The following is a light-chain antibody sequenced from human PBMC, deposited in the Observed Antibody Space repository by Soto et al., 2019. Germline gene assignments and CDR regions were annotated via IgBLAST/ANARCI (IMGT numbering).Light chain of an antibody. CDR2: GAS. Sequence: EFVLTQYPGTLYLSPGERATLSCRASQSVSSNSLAWYQQKPGQAPRVFIYGASTRATGIPDRFSGSGSGTDFTLTISRLEPEDFAVYYCQQQGRSLITFGQGTRLEIK. CDR1: QSVSSNS. CDR3: QQQGRSLIT. V-gene: IGKV3-20*01. J-gene: IGKJ5*01.